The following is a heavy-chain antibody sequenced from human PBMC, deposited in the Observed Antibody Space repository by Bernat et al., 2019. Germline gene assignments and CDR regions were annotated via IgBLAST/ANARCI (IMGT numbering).Heavy chain of an antibody. V-gene: IGHV3-23*01. CDR1: GFTFSRYS. CDR2: ITHGSGSGT. D-gene: IGHD6-13*01. J-gene: IGHJ4*02. CDR3: AKGYTSSWLFDY. Sequence: EVQLLESGGGLVQPGGSLRLSCAASGFTFSRYSMSWVRQAPGKGLEWVSAITHGSGSGTHYADCVKGRFTIFRDNSKSTLSLQMNSLRAEDTAVYYCAKGYTSSWLFDYWGQGTLVTVSS.